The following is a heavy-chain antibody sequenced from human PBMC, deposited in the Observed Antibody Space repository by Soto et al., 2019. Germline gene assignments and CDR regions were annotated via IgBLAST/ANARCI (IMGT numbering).Heavy chain of an antibody. CDR3: ARDGIGGYVFYGYFDY. V-gene: IGHV3-33*01. J-gene: IGHJ4*02. D-gene: IGHD5-18*01. CDR2: IRFDGTNI. Sequence: QVHLVESGGGVVQPGGSLRLSCAVPGLLFSGYGMHWVRQAPGKGLEWVAIIRFDGTNIEYADSVRGRFTISRDNSKNMLYLQMNSLRVEDTAVYYCARDGIGGYVFYGYFDYWGQGTLVTVSS. CDR1: GLLFSGYG.